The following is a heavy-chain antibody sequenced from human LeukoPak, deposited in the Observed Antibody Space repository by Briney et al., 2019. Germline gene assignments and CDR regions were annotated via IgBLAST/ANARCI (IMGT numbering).Heavy chain of an antibody. J-gene: IGHJ4*02. CDR3: ARDEYSSSPGYFDY. CDR1: GFTFSSYS. V-gene: IGHV3-21*01. CDR2: ISTTSSYI. D-gene: IGHD6-6*01. Sequence: GGSLRLSCAASGFTFSSYSMNWVRPAPGKGLEWVACISTTSSYIYHAYSLKGRFTISRDDAKNSLYLQMNSLRAEDTAVYFCARDEYSSSPGYFDYWGQGTLVTVSS.